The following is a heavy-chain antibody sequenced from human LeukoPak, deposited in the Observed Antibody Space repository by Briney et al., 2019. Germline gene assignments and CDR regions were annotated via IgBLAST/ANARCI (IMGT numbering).Heavy chain of an antibody. Sequence: PGGSLRLSCAASGFTFRSYGMHWVRQAPGKGLEWVAFIRSDGSNVYYVDSVKGRFTISRDNSKNTLYLQMNSLRAEDTALYYRGISGWFDSHFFDFWGQGTLVSVSS. D-gene: IGHD6-13*01. V-gene: IGHV3-30*02. J-gene: IGHJ4*02. CDR3: GISGWFDSHFFDF. CDR1: GFTFRSYG. CDR2: IRSDGSNV.